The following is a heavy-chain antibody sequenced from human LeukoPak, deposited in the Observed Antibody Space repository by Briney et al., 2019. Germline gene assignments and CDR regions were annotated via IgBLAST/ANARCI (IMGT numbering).Heavy chain of an antibody. J-gene: IGHJ4*02. CDR1: GFTFSSYA. Sequence: AGGSLRLSCAASGFTFSSYAMHWVRQAPGKGLEWVAVISYDGSNKYYADSVKGRFTISRDNSKNTLYLQMNSLRAEDTAVYYCARVDNKRWTPSLDYWGQGTLVTVSS. CDR2: ISYDGSNK. CDR3: ARVDNKRWTPSLDY. V-gene: IGHV3-30*14. D-gene: IGHD5-24*01.